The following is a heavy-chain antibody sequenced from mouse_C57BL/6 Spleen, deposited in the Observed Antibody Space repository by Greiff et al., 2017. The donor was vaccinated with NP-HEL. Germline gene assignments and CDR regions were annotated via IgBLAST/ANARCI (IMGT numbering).Heavy chain of an antibody. CDR2: IWSGGST. V-gene: IGHV2-2*01. CDR3: ARKKSGSSLYFDV. D-gene: IGHD1-1*01. Sequence: VMLVESGPGLVQPSQSLSITCTVSGFSLTSYGVHWVRQSPGKGLEWLGVIWSGGSTDYNAAFISRLSISKDNSKSQVFFKMNSLQADDTAIYYCARKKSGSSLYFDVWGTGTTVTVSS. CDR1: GFSLTSYG. J-gene: IGHJ1*03.